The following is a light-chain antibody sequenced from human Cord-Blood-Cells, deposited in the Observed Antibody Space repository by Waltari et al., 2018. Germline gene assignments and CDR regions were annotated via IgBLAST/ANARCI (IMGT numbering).Light chain of an antibody. CDR1: SSDVGGYNY. V-gene: IGLV2-14*01. J-gene: IGLJ3*02. CDR3: SSYTSSSTWV. CDR2: DVS. Sequence: QSALTQPASVSGSPGQSITISCTGTSSDVGGYNYVSWSQQHPGKAPNLMIYDVSKRPSGVSNRFSGSKSGNTASLTISGLQAEDEADYYCSSYTSSSTWVFGGGTKLTVL.